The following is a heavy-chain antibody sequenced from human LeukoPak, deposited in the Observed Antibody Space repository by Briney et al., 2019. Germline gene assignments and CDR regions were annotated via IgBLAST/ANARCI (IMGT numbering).Heavy chain of an antibody. D-gene: IGHD2-21*01. CDR3: ARHKSYSTFDY. CDR2: IYYSGST. V-gene: IGHV4-59*05. J-gene: IGHJ4*02. CDR1: GGSISSYY. Sequence: PSETLSLTCTVSGGSISSYYWSWIRQPAGKGLEWIGSIYYSGSTYYNPSLKSRVTISVDTSKNQFSLKLSSVTAADTAVYYCARHKSYSTFDYWGQGTLVTVSS.